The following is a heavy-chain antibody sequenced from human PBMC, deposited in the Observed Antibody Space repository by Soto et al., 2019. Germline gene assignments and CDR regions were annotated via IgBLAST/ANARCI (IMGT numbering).Heavy chain of an antibody. CDR3: ARVGCSASCFSDWFDP. D-gene: IGHD2-2*01. J-gene: IGHJ5*02. CDR1: GFTFSDYY. Sequence: PGGSLRLSFAASGFTFSDYYMHWIRQAPGKGLEWVSYISGSGDTIHYADSVQGRFTISRDNAKSSLYLQMSSLRAEDTAVYYCARVGCSASCFSDWFDPWGQGTLVTVSS. CDR2: ISGSGDTI. V-gene: IGHV3-11*01.